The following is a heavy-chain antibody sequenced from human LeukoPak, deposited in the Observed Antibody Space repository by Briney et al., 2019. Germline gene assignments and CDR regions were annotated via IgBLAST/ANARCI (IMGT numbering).Heavy chain of an antibody. D-gene: IGHD4-17*01. Sequence: GSLRLSCAASGFTFSSYSMNWIRQAPGKGLEWVSSISSSTSYIYYADSVKGRFTISKDNAKNSLCLQMNSLRAEDTAVYYCARAGGSTVSHSDYWGQGTLVTVSS. V-gene: IGHV3-21*01. CDR2: ISSSTSYI. J-gene: IGHJ4*02. CDR3: ARAGGSTVSHSDY. CDR1: GFTFSSYS.